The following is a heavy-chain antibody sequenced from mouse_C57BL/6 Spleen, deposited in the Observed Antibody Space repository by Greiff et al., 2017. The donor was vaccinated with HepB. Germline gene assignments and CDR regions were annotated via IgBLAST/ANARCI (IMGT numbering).Heavy chain of an antibody. D-gene: IGHD4-1*01. CDR2: IDPSDSET. J-gene: IGHJ2*01. V-gene: IGHV1-52*01. Sequence: VKLQQPGAELVRPGSSVKLSCKASGYTFTSYWMHWVKQRPIQGLEWIGNIDPSDSETHYNQKFKDKATLTVDKSSSTAYMQLSSLTSEDSAVYYCARWDHGGFDYWGQGTTLTVSS. CDR1: GYTFTSYW. CDR3: ARWDHGGFDY.